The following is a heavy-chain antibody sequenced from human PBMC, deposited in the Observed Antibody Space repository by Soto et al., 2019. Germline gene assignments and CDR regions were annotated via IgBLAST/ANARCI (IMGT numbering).Heavy chain of an antibody. CDR2: TYYRSKWYN. D-gene: IGHD4-17*01. V-gene: IGHV6-1*01. CDR1: GDSVSSNSAA. CDR3: ARDGNHYGDYVWLSYGMDV. J-gene: IGHJ6*02. Sequence: SQTLSLTCVISGDSVSSNSAAWNWIRQSPSRGLEWLGRTYYRSKWYNDYAVSVKSRITINPDTSKNQFSLQLNSVTPEDTAVYYCARDGNHYGDYVWLSYGMDVWGQGTTVTVSS.